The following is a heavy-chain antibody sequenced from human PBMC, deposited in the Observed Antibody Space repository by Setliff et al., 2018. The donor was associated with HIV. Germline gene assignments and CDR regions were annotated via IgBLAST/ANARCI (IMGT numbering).Heavy chain of an antibody. CDR2: INHSGST. V-gene: IGHV4-39*07. CDR3: ARWREMEGDYFDY. D-gene: IGHD2-21*01. CDR1: GGSISSGGYY. Sequence: SETLSLTCTVSGGSISSGGYYWSWIRQHPGKGLEWIGEINHSGSTNYNPSLKSRVTISRDMSKNQFSLKLSSVTAADTAVYYCARWREMEGDYFDYWGQGTLVTVSS. J-gene: IGHJ4*02.